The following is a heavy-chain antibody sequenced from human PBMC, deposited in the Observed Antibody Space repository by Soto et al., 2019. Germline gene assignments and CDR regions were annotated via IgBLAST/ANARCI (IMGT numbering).Heavy chain of an antibody. Sequence: SETLSLTCAVYGGSFSGYYWSWIRQPPGKGLEWIGEINHSGSTNYNPSLKSRVTISVDTSKNQFSLKLSSVTAADTAVYYCARGYDFWSGYYEGYYYYMDVWGKGTTAT. V-gene: IGHV4-34*01. CDR1: GGSFSGYY. J-gene: IGHJ6*03. CDR3: ARGYDFWSGYYEGYYYYMDV. D-gene: IGHD3-3*01. CDR2: INHSGST.